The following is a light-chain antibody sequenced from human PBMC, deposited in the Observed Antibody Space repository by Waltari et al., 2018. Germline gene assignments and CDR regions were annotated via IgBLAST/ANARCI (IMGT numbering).Light chain of an antibody. V-gene: IGKV4-1*01. CDR2: WAS. Sequence: DIVMTQSPDSLAVSLGERAAINCKSRQSVLHSSNNKNYLAWFQQKPGQPHKLLIYWASTRESGIPDRFSGSGSGTDFTLTISSLQAEDVAVYYCQQYYSSPRTFGQGTKVEIK. CDR1: QSVLHSSNNKNY. CDR3: QQYYSSPRT. J-gene: IGKJ1*01.